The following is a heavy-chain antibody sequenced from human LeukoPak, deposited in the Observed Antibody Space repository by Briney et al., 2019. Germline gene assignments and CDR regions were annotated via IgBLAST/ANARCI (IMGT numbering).Heavy chain of an antibody. Sequence: GESLKISCKGSGYSFTSYWIGWVRQMPGKGLEWMGIIYPGDSDTRYSPSFQGQVTISADKSISIAYLQWSSLKASDTAMYYCASSYYDFDYFYGMDVWGQGTTVTVSS. CDR3: ASSYYDFDYFYGMDV. J-gene: IGHJ6*02. V-gene: IGHV5-51*01. D-gene: IGHD3-3*01. CDR2: IYPGDSDT. CDR1: GYSFTSYW.